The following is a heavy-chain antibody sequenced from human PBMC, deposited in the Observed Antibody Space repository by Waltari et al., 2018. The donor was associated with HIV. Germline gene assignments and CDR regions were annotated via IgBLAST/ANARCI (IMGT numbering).Heavy chain of an antibody. CDR3: AGGGYDYAWGTYRPFDY. CDR2: ISSVGSYI. CDR1: GSTFSTYN. Sequence: EVQLVESGGGLVKPGGSLRLSCAASGSTFSTYNMTWLRQAPGKGLEWVSSISSVGSYIYYPDSFKGRFTISRDNAKNSLYLQMNSLRAEDTAVYYCAGGGYDYAWGTYRPFDYWGQGTLVTVSS. J-gene: IGHJ4*02. V-gene: IGHV3-21*03. D-gene: IGHD3-16*02.